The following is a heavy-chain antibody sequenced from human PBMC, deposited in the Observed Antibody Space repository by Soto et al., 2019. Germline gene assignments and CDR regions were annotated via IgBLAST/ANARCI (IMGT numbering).Heavy chain of an antibody. V-gene: IGHV3-66*04. J-gene: IGHJ6*03. CDR2: IYSGGST. Sequence: GGSLRLSCAASGFTVSSNYMSWGRQAPWKGLEWVSVIYSGGSTYYADSVKGRFTISRDNSKNTLYLQMNSLRAEDTAVYYCARQVVVAATLYYYYYYYMDVWGKGTTVTVSS. CDR3: ARQVVVAATLYYYYYYYMDV. D-gene: IGHD2-15*01. CDR1: GFTVSSNY.